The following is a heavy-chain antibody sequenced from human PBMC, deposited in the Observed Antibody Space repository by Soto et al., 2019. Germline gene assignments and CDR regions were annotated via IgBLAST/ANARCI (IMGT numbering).Heavy chain of an antibody. CDR3: ARVRSSTWSFDYGLDV. CDR2: IYYTGTT. J-gene: IGHJ6*02. CDR1: GGSISNYY. V-gene: IGHV4-59*01. Sequence: QVQLQESGPGLVKPSETLSLTCTVSGGSISNYYWSWIRQPPGKGLEWIGHIYYTGTTNYNPSLKSRVTISVDTSKNQFSLRLSSVTAADTAVYFCARVRSSTWSFDYGLDVWGQGTTVTVSS. D-gene: IGHD6-13*01.